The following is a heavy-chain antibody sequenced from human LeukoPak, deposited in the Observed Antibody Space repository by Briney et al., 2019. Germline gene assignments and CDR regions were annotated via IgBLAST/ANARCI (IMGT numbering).Heavy chain of an antibody. V-gene: IGHV3-23*01. D-gene: IGHD3-16*01. CDR1: GFKFDAYP. CDR3: AKGKIDHDGAFDI. J-gene: IGHJ3*02. Sequence: GGSLKLSCAASGFKFDAYPMSWVRHAPGKGLEWVSSISDSGGSTHYAESVRGRFSLSRDNFEKTLHLQMNRLRAEDTAVYYCAKGKIDHDGAFDIWGQGTRVIVAS. CDR2: ISDSGGST.